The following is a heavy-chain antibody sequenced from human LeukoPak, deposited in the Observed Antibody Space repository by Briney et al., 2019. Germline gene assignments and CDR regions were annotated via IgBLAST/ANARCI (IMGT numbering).Heavy chain of an antibody. Sequence: PGGSLRLSCAASGFTFNTDPMHWVRQAPGKGLEWVALIQDDGAKTNYADSVRGRFTISRDNSRSTVCLRMNSLKPDDTAVYYCATQTITLVVVISPFDYWGQGALVTVSS. D-gene: IGHD3-22*01. J-gene: IGHJ4*02. CDR1: GFTFNTDP. V-gene: IGHV3-30*02. CDR3: ATQTITLVVVISPFDY. CDR2: IQDDGAKT.